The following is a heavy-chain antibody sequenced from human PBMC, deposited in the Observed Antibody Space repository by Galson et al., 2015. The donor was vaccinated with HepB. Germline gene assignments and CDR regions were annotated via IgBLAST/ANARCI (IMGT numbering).Heavy chain of an antibody. CDR2: ISGSGGST. V-gene: IGHV3-23*01. D-gene: IGHD3-3*01. Sequence: SLRLSCAASGFTFSSYAMSWVRQAPGKGLEWVSAISGSGGSTYYADSVKGRFTISRDNSKNTLYLQMNSLRAEDTAVYYCATVPRYDFWSAEGNSYYYGMDVGGQGTLVIVSS. J-gene: IGHJ6*02. CDR3: ATVPRYDFWSAEGNSYYYGMDV. CDR1: GFTFSSYA.